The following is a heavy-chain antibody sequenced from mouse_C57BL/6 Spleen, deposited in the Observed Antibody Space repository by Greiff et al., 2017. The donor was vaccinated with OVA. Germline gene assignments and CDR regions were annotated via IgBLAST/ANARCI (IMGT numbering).Heavy chain of an antibody. J-gene: IGHJ4*01. Sequence: EVQRVESGGGLVKPGGSLKLSCAASGFTFSSYAMSWVRQTPEKRLEWVATINDGGSYTYYPDNVKGRFTISRDNSKNNLYLQLRHLKSEDTAMYCGAGRRNYYAMDYWGKGTSVTASS. CDR2: INDGGSYT. CDR3: AGRRNYYAMDY. CDR1: GFTFSSYA. V-gene: IGHV5-4*03.